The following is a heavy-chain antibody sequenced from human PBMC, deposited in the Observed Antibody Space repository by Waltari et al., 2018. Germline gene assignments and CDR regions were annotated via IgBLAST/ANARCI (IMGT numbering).Heavy chain of an antibody. J-gene: IGHJ4*02. CDR3: ARASYSGSYYGY. V-gene: IGHV4-39*07. CDR1: GGSISSSSYY. CDR2: NYYRVST. Sequence: QLQLQESGPGLVKPSETLSLTCTVSGGSISSSSYYWGWIRQPPGKGLEWVGSNYYRVSTYYNPSLKSRVTISVDTSKNQFSLKLGSVTAADTAVYYCARASYSGSYYGYWGQGTLVTVSS. D-gene: IGHD1-26*01.